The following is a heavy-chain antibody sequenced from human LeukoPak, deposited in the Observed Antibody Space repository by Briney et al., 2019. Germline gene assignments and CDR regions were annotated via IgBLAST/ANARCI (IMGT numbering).Heavy chain of an antibody. CDR1: GFTFSSDA. CDR2: ITDSGVDT. J-gene: IGHJ4*02. V-gene: IGHV3-23*01. CDR3: AKGSRGSYYY. Sequence: GGSLRLSCAASGFTFSSDAMTWVRQAPEKGLEWVSSITDSGVDTYYADSVKGRFTISRDNSKNKLFLQMNSLRAEDTAVYYCAKGSRGSYYYWGQGKLVMVSS. D-gene: IGHD1-26*01.